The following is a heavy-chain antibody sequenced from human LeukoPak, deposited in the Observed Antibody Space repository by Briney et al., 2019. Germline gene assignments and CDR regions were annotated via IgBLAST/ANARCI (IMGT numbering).Heavy chain of an antibody. Sequence: GGSLRLPCAASGFTFSSYAMHRVRQAPGKGLEWVAVISYDGSNKYYADSVKGRFTISRDNSKNTLYLQMNSLRAEDTAVYYCARDRDSSGYLDAFDIWGQGTMVTVSS. CDR2: ISYDGSNK. D-gene: IGHD3-22*01. V-gene: IGHV3-30-3*01. CDR3: ARDRDSSGYLDAFDI. J-gene: IGHJ3*02. CDR1: GFTFSSYA.